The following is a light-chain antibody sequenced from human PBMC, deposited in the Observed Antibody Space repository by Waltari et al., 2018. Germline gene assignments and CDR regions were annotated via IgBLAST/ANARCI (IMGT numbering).Light chain of an antibody. CDR3: SSYTSISTYV. CDR2: VVS. CDR1: RSDVGGYNH. V-gene: IGLV2-14*03. Sequence: QSALTQPASVSGSPGQSIVISCTGTRSDVGGYNHVSWVQQHPGKAPKLIIYVVSNRTSGVSNRFAASNSGNTASLTISGLQAEDEADYYCSSYTSISTYVCGTGTKVTVL. J-gene: IGLJ1*01.